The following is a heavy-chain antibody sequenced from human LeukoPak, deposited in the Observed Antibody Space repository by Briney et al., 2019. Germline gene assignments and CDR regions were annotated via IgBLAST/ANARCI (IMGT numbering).Heavy chain of an antibody. Sequence: GGSLRLSCAASGFTFSSYWMNWVRQAPGKGLVWVSRIASDGSSTTYADSVKGRFSISRDNAKNTLYLQMNSLRVEDTAVYYCARGRPHGNDYWGQGTLLTVSS. J-gene: IGHJ4*02. CDR1: GFTFSSYW. CDR3: ARGRPHGNDY. V-gene: IGHV3-74*01. D-gene: IGHD4-23*01. CDR2: IASDGSST.